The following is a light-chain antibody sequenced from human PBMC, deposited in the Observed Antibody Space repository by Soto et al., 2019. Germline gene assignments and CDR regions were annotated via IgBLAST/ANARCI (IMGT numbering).Light chain of an antibody. Sequence: DIQMTQSPSSVSASVGDRVTITCRASQGISGWLAWHQQKPGKAPKLLIYAASNLHRGVPSRFGGSGSGTEFTLTISSLQPEDFATYYCQQASRFPITFGQGTRLEMK. J-gene: IGKJ5*01. CDR3: QQASRFPIT. CDR1: QGISGW. V-gene: IGKV1-12*01. CDR2: AAS.